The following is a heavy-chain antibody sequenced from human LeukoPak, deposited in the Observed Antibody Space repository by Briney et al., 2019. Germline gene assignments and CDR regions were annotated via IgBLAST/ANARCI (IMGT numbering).Heavy chain of an antibody. CDR3: ARGGETYYYDSSGYYFDY. J-gene: IGHJ4*02. CDR2: ISSSSSYI. D-gene: IGHD3-22*01. CDR1: GFTFSSYA. Sequence: MAGGSLRLSCAASGFTFSSYAMHWVRQAPGKGLEWVSSISSSSSYIYYADSVKGRFTISRDNAKNSLYLQMNSLRAEDTAVYYCARGGETYYYDSSGYYFDYWGQGTLVTVSS. V-gene: IGHV3-21*01.